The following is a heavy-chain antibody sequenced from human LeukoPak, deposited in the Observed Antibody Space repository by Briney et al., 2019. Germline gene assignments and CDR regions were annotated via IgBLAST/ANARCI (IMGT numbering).Heavy chain of an antibody. CDR2: INHSGST. D-gene: IGHD3-9*01. CDR3: AAHETGSPDY. V-gene: IGHV4-34*01. CDR1: GGSFSGYY. J-gene: IGHJ4*02. Sequence: SETLSLTCAVYGGSFSGYYWSWIRHPPEKGLEWIGEINHSGSTNYNPSLKSRVTISVDTSKNQFSLKLSSVTAADTAVYYCAAHETGSPDYWGQGTLVTASS.